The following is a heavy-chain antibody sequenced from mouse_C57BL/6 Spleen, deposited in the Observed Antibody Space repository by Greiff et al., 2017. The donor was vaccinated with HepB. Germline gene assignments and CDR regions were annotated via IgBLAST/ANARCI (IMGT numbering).Heavy chain of an antibody. CDR3: TRDRDYDYDDWYFDV. V-gene: IGHV5-9-1*02. D-gene: IGHD2-4*01. CDR1: GFTFSSYA. CDR2: ISSGGDYI. J-gene: IGHJ1*03. Sequence: EVKVVESGEGLVKPGGSLKLSCAASGFTFSSYAMSWVRQTPEKRLEWVAYISSGGDYIYYADTVKGRFTISRDNARNTLYLQMSSLKSEDTAMYYCTRDRDYDYDDWYFDVWGTGTTVTVSS.